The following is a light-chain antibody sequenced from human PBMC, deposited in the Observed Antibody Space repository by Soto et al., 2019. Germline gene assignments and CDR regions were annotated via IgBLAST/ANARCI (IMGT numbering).Light chain of an antibody. Sequence: DIQMTQSPSSLSASVGDRVTITCRASQSISSYFNWYQQKPGKAPKLLIYAASSLQSGVPSRFSGSGSGTDFTLTISSLQPEDYATYYCRQRYSTPLTFGGGTKVEIK. CDR3: RQRYSTPLT. J-gene: IGKJ4*01. V-gene: IGKV1-39*01. CDR1: QSISSY. CDR2: AAS.